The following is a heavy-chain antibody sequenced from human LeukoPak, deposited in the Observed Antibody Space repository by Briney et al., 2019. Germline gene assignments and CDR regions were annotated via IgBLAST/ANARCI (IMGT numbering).Heavy chain of an antibody. J-gene: IGHJ4*02. V-gene: IGHV3-49*04. D-gene: IGHD3-22*01. CDR3: TRASTYYFDSSGYYSVY. CDR2: IRSKAYGGTT. CDR1: GFTFGDYA. Sequence: PGGSLRLSCTASGFTFGDYAMSWVRQAPGKGLEWVGFIRSKAYGGTTEYAASVKGRCTISRDDSKSIAYLQMNSLRTEDTAVYYCTRASTYYFDSSGYYSVYWGQGTLVTVSS.